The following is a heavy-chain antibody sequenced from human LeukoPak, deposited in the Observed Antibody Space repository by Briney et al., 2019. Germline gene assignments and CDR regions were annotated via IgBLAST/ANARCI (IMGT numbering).Heavy chain of an antibody. CDR2: ISGDGVST. CDR3: ARESGKFDY. Sequence: GGSLRLSCAVSGLNFPSAWMNWVRQAPGKGLEWVSLISGDGVSTFYADSVKGRFSISRDNSKNSLSLEMNSLRTEDTAMYYCARESGKFDYWGQGTLVAVSS. V-gene: IGHV3-43*02. CDR1: GLNFPSAW. J-gene: IGHJ4*02.